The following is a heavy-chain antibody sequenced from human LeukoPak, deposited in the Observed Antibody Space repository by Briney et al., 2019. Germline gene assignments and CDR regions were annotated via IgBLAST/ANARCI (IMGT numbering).Heavy chain of an antibody. V-gene: IGHV3-66*01. Sequence: GGSLRLSCAASGFTVSSNYMNWVRQAPGKGLEWVSVIYSGGSTYYADSVKGRFTISRDNSKNTLYLQMNSLRAEDTAVYYCAGGARRQQPFDYRGQGTLVTVSS. CDR3: AGGARRQQPFDY. D-gene: IGHD6-13*01. J-gene: IGHJ4*02. CDR2: IYSGGST. CDR1: GFTVSSNY.